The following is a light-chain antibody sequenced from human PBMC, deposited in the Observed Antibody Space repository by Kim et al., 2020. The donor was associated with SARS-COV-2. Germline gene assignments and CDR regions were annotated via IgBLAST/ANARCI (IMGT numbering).Light chain of an antibody. V-gene: IGKV3-20*01. CDR2: GAS. CDR1: QSVSSSY. Sequence: SPGETATLACRASQSVSSSYLAWYQQKPGQAPRLLIYGASSRATGIPDRFSGSGSGTDFTLTISRLEPEDFAVYYCQQYGSSPLTFGGGTKVDIK. J-gene: IGKJ4*01. CDR3: QQYGSSPLT.